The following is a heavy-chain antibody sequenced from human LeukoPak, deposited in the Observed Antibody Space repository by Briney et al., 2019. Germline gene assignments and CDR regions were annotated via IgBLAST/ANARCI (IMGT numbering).Heavy chain of an antibody. J-gene: IGHJ4*02. CDR2: ISAYNGNT. Sequence: WASVKVSCKASGYTFTNYGISWVRQAPGQGLEWMGWISAYNGNTNYAQKLQGRVTVTTDTSTSTAYMELRSLRSDDTAVYYCARDLGSGIAEPFDHWGQGTLVTVSS. CDR1: GYTFTNYG. D-gene: IGHD6-13*01. V-gene: IGHV1-18*01. CDR3: ARDLGSGIAEPFDH.